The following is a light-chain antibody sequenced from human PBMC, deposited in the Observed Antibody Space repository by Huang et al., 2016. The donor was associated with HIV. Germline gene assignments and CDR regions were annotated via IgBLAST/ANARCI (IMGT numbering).Light chain of an antibody. Sequence: DIQMTPSPSLLSGFVGDTVTVTCRASQDISHYLAWFHQKPGKAPRSLIYAASSLQSGVPSKFSASGAGTDFTLTISDLQPEDCAIYYCQQYNTYPYTCGGGTRVEI. CDR3: QQYNTYPYT. V-gene: IGKV1-16*02. CDR1: QDISHY. CDR2: AAS. J-gene: IGKJ4*01.